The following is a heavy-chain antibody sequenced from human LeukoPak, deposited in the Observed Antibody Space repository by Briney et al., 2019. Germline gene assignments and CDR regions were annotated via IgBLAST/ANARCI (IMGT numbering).Heavy chain of an antibody. CDR2: IISSGGTT. V-gene: IGHV3-23*01. Sequence: GGSLRLSCAASGFPFSSYAMSWFRQTPGKGLEWVSSIISSGGTTYYADSVKRRFTVSRDNSKNTLYLQMNSLRAEDTAIYYCTKAPVNSCLGAFCYPFDSWGQGTLVTVSS. CDR3: TKAPVNSCLGAFCYPFDS. CDR1: GFPFSSYA. J-gene: IGHJ4*02. D-gene: IGHD2-15*01.